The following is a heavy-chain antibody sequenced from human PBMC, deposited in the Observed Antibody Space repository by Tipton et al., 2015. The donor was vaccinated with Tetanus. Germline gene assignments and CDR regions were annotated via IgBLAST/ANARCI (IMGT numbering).Heavy chain of an antibody. J-gene: IGHJ6*02. CDR2: IYKTGDT. CDR1: GGSVSRSF. CDR3: ARLTGHSMDVVDYYYFGMDV. Sequence: TLSLTCTVSGGSVSRSFWGWIRQAPGKGLEWIGNIYKTGDTNYNPSLKSRVTMSVNTSKNQFSLRLSSVTAADTALYYCARLTGHSMDVVDYYYFGMDVWGQGTKVTVSS. V-gene: IGHV4-59*02. D-gene: IGHD2-21*01.